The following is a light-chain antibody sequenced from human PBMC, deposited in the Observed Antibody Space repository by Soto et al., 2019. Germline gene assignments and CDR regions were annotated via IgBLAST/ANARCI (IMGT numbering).Light chain of an antibody. CDR3: QQYGSSPWT. CDR2: GAS. CDR1: QTIRSNY. V-gene: IGKV3-20*01. J-gene: IGKJ1*01. Sequence: TVLTQSPGTLSLSPGERATLSCRASQTIRSNYLAWYRQTPGPAPRLLIYGASNRATGIADRFSGSGSGTDFTLIISRLEPEDFALYYCQQYGSSPWTFGQGTKVESK.